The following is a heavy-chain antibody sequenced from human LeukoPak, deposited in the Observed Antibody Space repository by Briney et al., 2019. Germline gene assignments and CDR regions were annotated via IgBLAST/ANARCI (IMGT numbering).Heavy chain of an antibody. CDR3: AKDSSNWAFDY. Sequence: PGGSLRLSCAASGFTFDDYTMHWVRQAPGKGLEWVSLISWNGGSTYYADSVKGRFTISRDNSKNSLYLQMNSLRTEDTALYYCAKDSSNWAFDYWGQGTLVTVSS. J-gene: IGHJ4*02. CDR1: GFTFDDYT. CDR2: ISWNGGST. D-gene: IGHD1-1*01. V-gene: IGHV3-43*01.